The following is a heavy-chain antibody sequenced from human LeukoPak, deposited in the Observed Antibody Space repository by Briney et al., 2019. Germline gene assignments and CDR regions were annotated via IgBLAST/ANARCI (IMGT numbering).Heavy chain of an antibody. J-gene: IGHJ6*02. CDR2: ILSDGSNE. CDR3: ARASPGMDV. V-gene: IGHV3-30-3*01. CDR1: GFTFSNFA. Sequence: PGGSLRLSSAASGFTFSNFAMHWVRQAPGKGLEWVTLILSDGSNEQYADSVRGRFTISRDNSKNTLYLQMNSLRTEDTAVYYCARASPGMDVWGQGITVTVSS.